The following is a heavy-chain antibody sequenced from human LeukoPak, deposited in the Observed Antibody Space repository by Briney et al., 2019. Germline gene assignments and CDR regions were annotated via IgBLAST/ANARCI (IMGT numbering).Heavy chain of an antibody. CDR1: GFTFSDYY. CDR2: ISSSSSYT. J-gene: IGHJ6*04. CDR3: ARDLKGSGSYGYTKSYYGMDV. V-gene: IGHV3-11*06. Sequence: GGSLRLSCAASGFTFSDYYMSWIRQAPGKGLEWVSYISSSSSYTNYADSVKGRFTISRDNAKNSLYLQMNSLRAEDTAVYYCARDLKGSGSYGYTKSYYGMDVWGKGTTVTVSS. D-gene: IGHD3-10*01.